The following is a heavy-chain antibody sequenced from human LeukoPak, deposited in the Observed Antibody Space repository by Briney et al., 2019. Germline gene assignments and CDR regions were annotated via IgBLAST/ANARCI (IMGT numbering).Heavy chain of an antibody. CDR2: ISASGGST. J-gene: IGHJ4*02. CDR3: ARDQGGDLWPGYFDY. V-gene: IGHV3-23*01. CDR1: GFTFSSSA. Sequence: GGSLRLSCAASGFTFSSSAMSWVRQVPGKGLEWVSGISASGGSTYYADSVKGRFTISRDNSKNTLYLQMNSLRAEDTAVYYCARDQGGDLWPGYFDYWGQGTLVTVSS. D-gene: IGHD3-16*01.